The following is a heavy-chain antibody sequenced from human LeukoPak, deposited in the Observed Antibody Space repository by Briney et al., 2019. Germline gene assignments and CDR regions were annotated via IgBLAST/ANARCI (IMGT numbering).Heavy chain of an antibody. D-gene: IGHD6-13*01. CDR3: AKGSLIAASGTLFDF. Sequence: GGSLRLSCAASGFTFDDYSMHWVRQSPGKGLEWLSGLGWNGDIIDYADSVKGRFTISRDNAKNSLYLQMDSLKTEDTALYYCAKGSLIAASGTLFDFWGQGTRVTVSS. CDR1: GFTFDDYS. J-gene: IGHJ4*02. CDR2: LGWNGDII. V-gene: IGHV3-9*01.